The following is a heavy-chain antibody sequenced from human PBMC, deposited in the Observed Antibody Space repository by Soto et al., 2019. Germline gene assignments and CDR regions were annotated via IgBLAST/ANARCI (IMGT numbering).Heavy chain of an antibody. CDR1: GYSFTSYW. D-gene: IGHD3-10*01. V-gene: IGHV5-10-1*01. J-gene: IGHJ6*02. Sequence: PGESLKTPCKGSGYSFTSYWISWVRQMPGKGLEWMGRIDPSDSYTNYSPSFQGHVTIPADKSISTAYLQWSSLKASDTAMYYCARWAITMVRGVEFYYYGMDVWGQGTTVTVSS. CDR2: IDPSDSYT. CDR3: ARWAITMVRGVEFYYYGMDV.